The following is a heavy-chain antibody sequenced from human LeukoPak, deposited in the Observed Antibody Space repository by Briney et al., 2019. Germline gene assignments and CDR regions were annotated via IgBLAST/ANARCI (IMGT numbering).Heavy chain of an antibody. V-gene: IGHV1-58*02. J-gene: IGHJ4*02. Sequence: SVTVFCKASGFTFTSSAMQWVRQARGQRLEGIGWIVVGSGNTNYAQKFQERVTITRDMSTSTAYMELSSLRSEDTAVCYCAADRWVGATTFDYWGQGALVTVSS. D-gene: IGHD1-26*01. CDR3: AADRWVGATTFDY. CDR1: GFTFTSSA. CDR2: IVVGSGNT.